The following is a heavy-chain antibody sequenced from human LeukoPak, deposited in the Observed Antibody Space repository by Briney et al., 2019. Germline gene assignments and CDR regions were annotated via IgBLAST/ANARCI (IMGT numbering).Heavy chain of an antibody. J-gene: IGHJ4*02. V-gene: IGHV4-38-2*02. D-gene: IGHD3-10*01. Sequence: PSETLSLTCTVSGYSISSGYYWGWIRQPPGKGLEWIGYIYHSGSTYYNPSLKSRVTISVDRSKNQFSLKLSSVTAADTAVYYCARVLMVRGVMDYWGQGTLVTVSS. CDR3: ARVLMVRGVMDY. CDR1: GYSISSGYY. CDR2: IYHSGST.